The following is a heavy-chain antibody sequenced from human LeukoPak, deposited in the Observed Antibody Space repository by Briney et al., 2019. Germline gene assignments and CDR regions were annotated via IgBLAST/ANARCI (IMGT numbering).Heavy chain of an antibody. D-gene: IGHD6-13*01. Sequence: ASVKVSCKASGYTFTSYDINWVRQATGQGLEWMGWMNPNRGNTGYAHKFQGRVTLTRNTSISTTYLDLSSLRPEDTGLYISVGQAGYSSSWYYYYYGMDVWGQGTTVTVSS. CDR2: MNPNRGNT. CDR3: VGQAGYSSSWYYYYYGMDV. V-gene: IGHV1-8*01. CDR1: GYTFTSYD. J-gene: IGHJ6*02.